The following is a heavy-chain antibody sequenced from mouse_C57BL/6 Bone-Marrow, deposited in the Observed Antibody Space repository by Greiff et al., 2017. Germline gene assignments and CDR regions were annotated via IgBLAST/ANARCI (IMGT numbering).Heavy chain of an antibody. J-gene: IGHJ4*01. V-gene: IGHV1-59*01. CDR1: GYTFTSYW. Sequence: VQLQQPGAELVRPGTSVKLSCKASGYTFTSYWMHWVKQRPGQGLEWIGVIDPSDSYTNYNQKFKGKATLTVDTSSSTAYMQRSRLTSEDSAVYYCAGTAHATFLYYYAMDYWGQGTSVTVSS. D-gene: IGHD3-2*02. CDR3: AGTAHATFLYYYAMDY. CDR2: IDPSDSYT.